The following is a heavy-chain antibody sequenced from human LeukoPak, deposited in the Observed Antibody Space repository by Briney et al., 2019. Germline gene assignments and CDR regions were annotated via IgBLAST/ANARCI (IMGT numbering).Heavy chain of an antibody. V-gene: IGHV4-34*01. CDR2: INHSGST. CDR3: ARVRDRYCSSTSCYTGFDY. J-gene: IGHJ4*02. D-gene: IGHD2-2*02. CDR1: GGSFSGYY. Sequence: KPSETLSLTCAVYGGSFSGYYWSWIRQPPGKGLGWIGEINHSGSTNYNPSLKSRVTISVDTSKNQFSLKLSSVTAADTAVYYCARVRDRYCSSTSCYTGFDYWGQGTLVTVSS.